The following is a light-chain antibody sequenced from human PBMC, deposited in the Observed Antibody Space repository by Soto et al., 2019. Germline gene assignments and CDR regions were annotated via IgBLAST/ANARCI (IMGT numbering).Light chain of an antibody. J-gene: IGLJ1*01. Sequence: QSALTQPPSVSGAPGQRVTISCTGSSSNIGAGYDVHWYQQLPGTAPELLIYDNNNRPSGVPDRFSGSKSDTSASLAITGLQAEDEADYYCQSYDSSLSAYVFGTGTKVIVL. CDR1: SSNIGAGYD. CDR2: DNN. CDR3: QSYDSSLSAYV. V-gene: IGLV1-40*01.